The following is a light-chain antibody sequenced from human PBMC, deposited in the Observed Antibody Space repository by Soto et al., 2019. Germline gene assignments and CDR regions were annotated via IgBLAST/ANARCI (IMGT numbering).Light chain of an antibody. CDR1: TSDVGGYNY. J-gene: IGLJ1*01. CDR2: DVS. V-gene: IGLV2-14*01. Sequence: QSALTQPASVSGSPGQSITISCTGTTSDVGGYNYVSWYQHHPGKAPKLIIYDVSDRPSGVSIRFSASKSGNTASLTISGLQAEDEADYYCSSYTTSSTLVVLGTGTKVTVL. CDR3: SSYTTSSTLVV.